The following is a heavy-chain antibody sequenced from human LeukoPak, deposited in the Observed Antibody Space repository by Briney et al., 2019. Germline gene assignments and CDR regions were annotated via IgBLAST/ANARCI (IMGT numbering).Heavy chain of an antibody. Sequence: GGSLRLSCAASGFTFSTNSMNWVRQAPGKGLEWVSSIGISSSHTFYADSVKGRFTISRDNAENSVYLQMNSLRAEDTAVYYCAKDLTTVATPYYYYYMDVWGEGTTVTVSS. J-gene: IGHJ6*03. CDR2: IGISSSHT. D-gene: IGHD4-23*01. V-gene: IGHV3-21*01. CDR1: GFTFSTNS. CDR3: AKDLTTVATPYYYYYMDV.